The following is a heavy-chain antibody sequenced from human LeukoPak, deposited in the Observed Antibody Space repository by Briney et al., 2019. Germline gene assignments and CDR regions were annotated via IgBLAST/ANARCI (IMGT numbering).Heavy chain of an antibody. Sequence: PGGSLRLSCAAPGFTFSSYAMGWVGQAPGKGMEWVSAISGSGAYTYYADSVKGRFAISRHSSKNMLYLQMNSLRAEDTAIYYCAKDIGPDYGYYLDYWGQGTLVTVSS. CDR2: ISGSGAYT. CDR1: GFTFSSYA. CDR3: AKDIGPDYGYYLDY. J-gene: IGHJ4*02. V-gene: IGHV3-23*01. D-gene: IGHD4-17*01.